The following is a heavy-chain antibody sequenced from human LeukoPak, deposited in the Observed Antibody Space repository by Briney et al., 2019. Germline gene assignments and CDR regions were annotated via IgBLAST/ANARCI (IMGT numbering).Heavy chain of an antibody. CDR1: GGSIRSGSYY. Sequence: PSETLSFTCTVSGGSIRSGSYYWSWIRQPAGKGLEWIGRIYISGTTNYNPSLKSRVTISVDKSKNQFSLKLSSVTAADTAVYYCARRLGYIVLMVYAGAFDYWGQGTLVTVSS. J-gene: IGHJ4*02. CDR2: IYISGTT. V-gene: IGHV4-61*02. CDR3: ARRLGYIVLMVYAGAFDY. D-gene: IGHD2-8*01.